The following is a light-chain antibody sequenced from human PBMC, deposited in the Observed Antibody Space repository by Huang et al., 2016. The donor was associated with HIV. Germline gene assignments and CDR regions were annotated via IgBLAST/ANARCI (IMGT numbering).Light chain of an antibody. Sequence: EIVLTQSPGPLSFSPGERATLSCRASQTVRNSYLAWYQQKPGQVPRLLLFGSYNRAGGIPDRFSGSQSGTDFTLAISRLEPEDFAVYYCQQYGSSPRTFGQGTKFEIK. V-gene: IGKV3-20*01. J-gene: IGKJ2*01. CDR1: QTVRNSY. CDR3: QQYGSSPRT. CDR2: GSY.